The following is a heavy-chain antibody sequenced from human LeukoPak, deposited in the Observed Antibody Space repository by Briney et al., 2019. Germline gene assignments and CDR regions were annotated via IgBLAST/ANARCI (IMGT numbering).Heavy chain of an antibody. Sequence: ASVKVSCKASGYTFTSYDINWVRQATGQGLEWMGWMNPNSGNTGYAQKFQGRVTITRNTSISTAYMELSSLRSEDTAVYYCARVPRDNNWFDPWGQGTLVTVSS. CDR1: GYTFTSYD. V-gene: IGHV1-8*03. CDR2: MNPNSGNT. CDR3: ARVPRDNNWFDP. J-gene: IGHJ5*02. D-gene: IGHD2-21*02.